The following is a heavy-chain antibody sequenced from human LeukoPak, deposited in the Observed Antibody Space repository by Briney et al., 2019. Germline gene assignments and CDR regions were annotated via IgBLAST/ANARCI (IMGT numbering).Heavy chain of an antibody. CDR3: ARGNYYDSSRLPFDH. CDR2: INHSGSA. J-gene: IGHJ4*02. V-gene: IGHV4-34*01. D-gene: IGHD3-22*01. CDR1: GGSFSGYY. Sequence: PSETLSLTCAVYGGSFSGYYWSWIRQPPGKGLEWIGEINHSGSANYYPSLKSRVTMSVDTSKNQFSLNLSSVTAADTAVYYCARGNYYDSSRLPFDHWGQGTLVTVSS.